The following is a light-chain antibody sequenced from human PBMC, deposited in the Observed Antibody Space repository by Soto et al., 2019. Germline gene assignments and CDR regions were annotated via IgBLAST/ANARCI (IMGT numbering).Light chain of an antibody. Sequence: EIVLRQSPGTLSLSPGERATLSCRASQSVISRFLAWYQQKPGQSPRLLIYGASTRATGIPDRFSGSGSGTDFTITISRLEPEDFAVYYCQQYGSSSQLTFGGGTKVEIK. V-gene: IGKV3-20*01. CDR3: QQYGSSSQLT. J-gene: IGKJ4*01. CDR1: QSVISRF. CDR2: GAS.